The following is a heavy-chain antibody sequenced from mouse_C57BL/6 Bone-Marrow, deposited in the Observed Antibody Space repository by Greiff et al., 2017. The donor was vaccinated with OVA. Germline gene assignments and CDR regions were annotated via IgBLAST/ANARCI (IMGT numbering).Heavy chain of an antibody. CDR1: GFTFSSYT. CDR2: ISGGGGNT. CDR3: ARPVYYYGPAWFAY. Sequence: EVMLVESGGGLVKPGGSLKLSCAASGFTFSSYTMSWVRQTPEKRLEWVATISGGGGNTYYPDSVKGRFTISRDNAKNTLYLQMSSLRSEDTALYYCARPVYYYGPAWFAYWGQGTLVTVSA. D-gene: IGHD1-1*01. V-gene: IGHV5-9*01. J-gene: IGHJ3*01.